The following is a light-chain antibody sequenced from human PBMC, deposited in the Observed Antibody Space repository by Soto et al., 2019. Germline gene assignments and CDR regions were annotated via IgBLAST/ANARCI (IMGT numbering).Light chain of an antibody. J-gene: IGLJ1*01. V-gene: IGLV1-51*02. CDR2: RNN. Sequence: QSVLTQPPSASGTPGQRVTISCSGSSSNIGSHSVDWYQQLPGTAPKLLIFRNNQRPSGIPDRFSGSKSGTSATLGITGFQTGDEADYYCGSWDSSLSAYVFGTGTKVTV. CDR3: GSWDSSLSAYV. CDR1: SSNIGSHS.